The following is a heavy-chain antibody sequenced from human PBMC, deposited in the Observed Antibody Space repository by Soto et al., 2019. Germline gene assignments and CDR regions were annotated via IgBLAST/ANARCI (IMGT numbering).Heavy chain of an antibody. D-gene: IGHD2-15*01. CDR2: VSIGGST. CDR1: GVTFSSYA. Sequence: VQLLEPGGGLVQPAGSLRLSCAASGVTFSSYAMGWVRQGPGKGLEWVAVVSIGGSTHYADSVRVRVTISRDNATNTVSLPMYSLTAEDTAVYFCAKLRGAGGDFEYWGQGALVTGSS. J-gene: IGHJ4*02. CDR3: AKLRGAGGDFEY. V-gene: IGHV3-23*01.